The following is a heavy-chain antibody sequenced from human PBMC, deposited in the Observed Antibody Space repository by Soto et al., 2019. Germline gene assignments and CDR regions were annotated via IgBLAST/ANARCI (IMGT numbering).Heavy chain of an antibody. CDR1: GGTFSSYA. CDR2: IIPIFGTA. J-gene: IGHJ4*02. V-gene: IGHV1-69*01. CDR3: ATGSRYSSRWYTPYYFDY. D-gene: IGHD6-13*01. Sequence: QVQLVQSGAEVKKPGSSVKVSCTASGGTFSSYAISWVRQAPGQGLEWMGGIIPIFGTANYAQKFQGRVTITADESTSTAYMELSSLRSEDTAVYYCATGSRYSSRWYTPYYFDYWGQGTLVTVSS.